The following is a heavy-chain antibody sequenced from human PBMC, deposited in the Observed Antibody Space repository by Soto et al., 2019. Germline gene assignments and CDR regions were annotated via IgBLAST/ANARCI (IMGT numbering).Heavy chain of an antibody. CDR3: TRDASRDSSARGWFDP. V-gene: IGHV3-21*01. J-gene: IGHJ5*02. CDR2: ISSNSAYI. D-gene: IGHD6-13*01. CDR1: GFTFRSFT. Sequence: GGSLRLSCAASGFTFRSFTMNWVRQAPGKGLEWVSTISSNSAYIYYTDALRGRFTISRDNAKNSLHLQMNSLGAEDTAVYYCTRDASRDSSARGWFDPWGPGTLVTVSS.